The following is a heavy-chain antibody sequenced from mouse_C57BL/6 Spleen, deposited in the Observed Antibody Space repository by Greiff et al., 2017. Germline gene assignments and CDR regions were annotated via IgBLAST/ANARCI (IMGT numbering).Heavy chain of an antibody. CDR2: IDPSDSYT. CDR1: GYTFTSYW. Sequence: QVQLQQPGAELVKPGASVKLSCKASGYTFTSYWMQWVKQRPGQGLEWIGEIDPSDSYTNYNQKFKGKATLTVDTSSSTAYMQLSSLTYEDSAVYYCAREALGITRLAYWGQGTLVTVSA. V-gene: IGHV1-50*01. D-gene: IGHD1-1*01. CDR3: AREALGITRLAY. J-gene: IGHJ3*01.